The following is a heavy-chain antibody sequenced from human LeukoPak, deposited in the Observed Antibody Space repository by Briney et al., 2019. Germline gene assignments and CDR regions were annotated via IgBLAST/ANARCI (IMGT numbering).Heavy chain of an antibody. D-gene: IGHD4-17*01. J-gene: IGHJ6*03. CDR1: GFTFSNYA. Sequence: GGSLRLSCAASGFTFSNYAMSWVRQAPGKGLEWVSTISSSGGSTYYADSVKGRFTISRDNSKNTLYLQMNSLRVEDTAVYYCAKDTAQRYYYYMDVWGKGTTVTVSS. V-gene: IGHV3-23*01. CDR2: ISSSGGST. CDR3: AKDTAQRYYYYMDV.